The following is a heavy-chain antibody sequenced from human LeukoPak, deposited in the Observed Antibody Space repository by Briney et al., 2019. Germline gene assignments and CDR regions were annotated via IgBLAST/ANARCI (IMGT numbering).Heavy chain of an antibody. V-gene: IGHV1-69*05. CDR2: IIPIFGTA. D-gene: IGHD3-10*01. J-gene: IGHJ4*02. CDR1: GGTFSSYA. CDR3: ARDRLGGSGSSY. Sequence: ASVKVSCKASGGTFSSYAISWVRQAPGQGLEWMGGIIPIFGTANYAQKFQGRVTITTDESTSTAYMELSSLRAEDTAVYYCARDRLGGSGSSYWGQGTLVTVSS.